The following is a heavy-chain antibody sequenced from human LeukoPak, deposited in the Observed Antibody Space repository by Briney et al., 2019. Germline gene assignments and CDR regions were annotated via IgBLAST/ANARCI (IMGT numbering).Heavy chain of an antibody. D-gene: IGHD2-2*01. CDR2: INPNSGGT. CDR1: GYTFTGYY. V-gene: IGHV1-2*02. Sequence: GASVKVSCKASGYTFTGYYMHWVRQAPGQGLEWMGWINPNSGGTNYAQKFQGRVTMTRDTSISTAYMELSRLRSDDTAVYYCARARVVVNVRLEDRREASSQGYYYYGMDVWGQGTTVTVSS. J-gene: IGHJ6*02. CDR3: ARARVVVNVRLEDRREASSQGYYYYGMDV.